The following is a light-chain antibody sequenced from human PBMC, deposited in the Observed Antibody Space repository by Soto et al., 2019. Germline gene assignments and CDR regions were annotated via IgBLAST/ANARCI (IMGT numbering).Light chain of an antibody. CDR1: QDISNY. CDR2: DAS. Sequence: DIQMTQSPSSLSASVGDRVTITCQARQDISNYLNWYQQNPGKAPKLLIYDASNLETGVPSRFSGIGSGTDFTFTISSLQPEDIATYYCQQYDNLSLTFGGGTKVEIK. V-gene: IGKV1-33*01. CDR3: QQYDNLSLT. J-gene: IGKJ4*01.